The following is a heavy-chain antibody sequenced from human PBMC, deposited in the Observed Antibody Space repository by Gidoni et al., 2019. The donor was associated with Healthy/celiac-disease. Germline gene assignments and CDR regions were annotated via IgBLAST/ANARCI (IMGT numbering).Heavy chain of an antibody. CDR2: IRSEANSYAT. CDR3: TRHELLSYYYGMDV. J-gene: IGHJ6*02. V-gene: IGHV3-73*02. Sequence: EVQLVEPGGGLVQPGGSLKPSCPASGLTSSCSAMHWVRQASGKGLEWGGRIRSEANSYATAYAASVKGRFTISRDDSKSTAYLQMNSLKTEDTAVYYCTRHELLSYYYGMDVWGQGTTVTVSS. CDR1: GLTSSCSA. D-gene: IGHD1-26*01.